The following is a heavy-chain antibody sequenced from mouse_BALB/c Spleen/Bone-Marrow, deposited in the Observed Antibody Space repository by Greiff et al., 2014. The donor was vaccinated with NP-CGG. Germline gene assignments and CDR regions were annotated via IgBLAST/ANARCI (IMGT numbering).Heavy chain of an antibody. CDR3: ARGHYSMDY. CDR1: GYSFITYW. V-gene: IGHV1-61*01. CDR2: IHPSDSET. J-gene: IGHJ4*01. Sequence: VKLMESGAELVRPGASVKLSCKASGYSFITYWMNWLKQRPGEGLEWIGMIHPSDSETRLNQKFNDKATLTVDESSSIVYMQLSSPTSEDSAVYYCARGHYSMDYWGQGTSVIVSS.